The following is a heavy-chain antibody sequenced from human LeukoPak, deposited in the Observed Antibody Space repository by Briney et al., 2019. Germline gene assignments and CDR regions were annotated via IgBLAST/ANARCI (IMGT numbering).Heavy chain of an antibody. CDR2: INPNRGGT. Sequence: ASVKVSCKASGYTFTGYDMHWVRQAPGQGLEWMGWINPNRGGTNYAQKFQGRVTMTRDTSISTAYMELSRPRSDDTAVYYCARDQSSSRWYGRNWFDPWGQGTLVTVSS. D-gene: IGHD6-13*01. CDR1: GYTFTGYD. CDR3: ARDQSSSRWYGRNWFDP. J-gene: IGHJ5*02. V-gene: IGHV1-2*02.